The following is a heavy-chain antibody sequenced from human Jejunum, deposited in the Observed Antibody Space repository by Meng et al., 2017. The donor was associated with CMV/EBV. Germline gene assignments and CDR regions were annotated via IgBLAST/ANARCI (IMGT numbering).Heavy chain of an antibody. CDR3: SRGNRDSKYYAVDV. D-gene: IGHD3-22*01. J-gene: IGHJ6*02. Sequence: SGFTVSTYCMRWVRQAPGKGLEWVANIKQDESEKYYVDSVKGRFTISRDNAKNSLYLQMSSLRAEDTALYYCSRGNRDSKYYAVDVWGQGTKVTVSS. CDR2: IKQDESEK. V-gene: IGHV3-7*01. CDR1: GFTVSTYC.